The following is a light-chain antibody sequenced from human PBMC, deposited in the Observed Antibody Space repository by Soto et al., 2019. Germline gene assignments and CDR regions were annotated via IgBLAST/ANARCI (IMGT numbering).Light chain of an antibody. J-gene: IGKJ5*01. V-gene: IGKV3-11*01. Sequence: EIVVTQSPATLSLSPGGRSALSCRASQSVGSYLAWYQQKPGQSPRLLIYDASTRATGVPARLSGSGSGTDFTLTISSLEPEDFPAYYCQQRNNWFTFGQGTRLEIK. CDR2: DAS. CDR3: QQRNNWFT. CDR1: QSVGSY.